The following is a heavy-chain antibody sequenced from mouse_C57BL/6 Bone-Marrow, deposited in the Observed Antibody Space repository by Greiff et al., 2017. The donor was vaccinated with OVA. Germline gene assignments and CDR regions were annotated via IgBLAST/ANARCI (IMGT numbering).Heavy chain of an antibody. D-gene: IGHD1-1*01. CDR2: IDPANGNT. CDR3: AKSFITTVVEVDY. V-gene: IGHV14-3*01. Sequence: VQLQQSVAELVRPGASVKLSCTASGFNIKNTYMHWVKQRPEQGLEWIGRIDPANGNTKYAPKFQGKATITADTSSNTAYLHLSSLTSEDTAIYYCAKSFITTVVEVDYWGQGTTLTVSS. CDR1: GFNIKNTY. J-gene: IGHJ2*01.